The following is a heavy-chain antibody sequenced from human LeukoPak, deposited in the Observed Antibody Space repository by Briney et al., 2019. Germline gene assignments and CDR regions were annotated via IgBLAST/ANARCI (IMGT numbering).Heavy chain of an antibody. J-gene: IGHJ6*03. V-gene: IGHV1-69*05. CDR2: IIPIFGTA. Sequence: SVKVSCKASGGTFSSYAISWVRQAPGQGLEWMGGIIPIFGTANYAQKFQGRVTITTDESTSTAYMELSSLRSEDTAVYYCAATHCSSTSCYVYMDVWGKGTTVTVSS. CDR3: AATHCSSTSCYVYMDV. CDR1: GGTFSSYA. D-gene: IGHD2-2*01.